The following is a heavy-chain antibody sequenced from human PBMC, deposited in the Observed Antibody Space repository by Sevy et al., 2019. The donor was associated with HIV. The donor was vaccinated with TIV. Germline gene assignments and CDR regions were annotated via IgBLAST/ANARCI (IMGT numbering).Heavy chain of an antibody. J-gene: IGHJ3*02. D-gene: IGHD5-12*01. CDR3: AGDMARLRRDGYQARPEGAFDI. CDR2: ISSSSSYI. CDR1: GFTFSSYS. V-gene: IGHV3-21*01. Sequence: GGSLRLSCAASGFTFSSYSMNWVRQAPGKGLEWVSSISSSSSYIYYADSVKGRFTISRDNAKNSLYLQMNSLRAEDMAVYYCAGDMARLRRDGYQARPEGAFDIWGQGTMVTVSS.